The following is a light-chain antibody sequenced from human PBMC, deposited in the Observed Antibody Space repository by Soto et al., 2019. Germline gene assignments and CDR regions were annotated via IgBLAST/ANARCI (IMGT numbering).Light chain of an antibody. Sequence: DLQMTQSPSSLSASVGARVTITCRASLNIGDSLSWFQQKAGKPPTQLIYGASTLQSGVPVRFSGIASGTDCTLTIRNMQREDGETYYGLQTYNLPRTFGQGTKVDIK. J-gene: IGKJ1*01. CDR1: LNIGDS. CDR2: GAS. CDR3: LQTYNLPRT. V-gene: IGKV1-39*01.